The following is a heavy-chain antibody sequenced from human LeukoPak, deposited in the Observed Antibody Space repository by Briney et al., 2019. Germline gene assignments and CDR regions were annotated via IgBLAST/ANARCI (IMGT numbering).Heavy chain of an antibody. CDR1: GFTFSSYA. V-gene: IGHV3-30-3*01. CDR2: MSYGGSNK. D-gene: IGHD2-21*02. CDR3: AGGLVVVTAIRY. J-gene: IGHJ4*02. Sequence: PGGSLRLSCAASGFTFSSYAMHWVRQAPGKGLEWVAVMSYGGSNKYYADSVKGRFTISRDNSKNTLYLQMNSLRAEDTAVYYCAGGLVVVTAIRYWGQGTLVTVSS.